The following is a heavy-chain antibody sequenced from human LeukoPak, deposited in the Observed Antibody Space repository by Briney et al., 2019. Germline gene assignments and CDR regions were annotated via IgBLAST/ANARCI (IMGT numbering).Heavy chain of an antibody. V-gene: IGHV4-61*02. Sequence: PSETLSLTCTVSGGSISSGSYYWSWIRQPAGKGLEWIGRIYTSGSTNFNASLKSRVIISVDTSKNQFSLKLSSVTAADTAVYYCATEEYASGSPSWGQGTLVTVSS. J-gene: IGHJ4*02. CDR3: ATEEYASGSPS. D-gene: IGHD2-8*01. CDR1: GGSISSGSYY. CDR2: IYTSGST.